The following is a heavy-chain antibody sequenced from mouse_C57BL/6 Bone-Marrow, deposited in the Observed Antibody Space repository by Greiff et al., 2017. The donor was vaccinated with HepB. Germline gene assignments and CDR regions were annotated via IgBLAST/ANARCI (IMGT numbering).Heavy chain of an antibody. V-gene: IGHV14-4*01. CDR2: IDPENGDT. CDR3: TFITTVVATGYFDV. D-gene: IGHD1-1*01. CDR1: GFNIKDDY. J-gene: IGHJ1*03. Sequence: VQLQQSGAELVRPGASVKLSCSASGFNIKDDYMHWVKQRPEQGLEWIGWIDPENGDTEYASKFQGKATITADTSSNTAYLQLSSLTSEDTAVYYCTFITTVVATGYFDVWGTGTTVTVSS.